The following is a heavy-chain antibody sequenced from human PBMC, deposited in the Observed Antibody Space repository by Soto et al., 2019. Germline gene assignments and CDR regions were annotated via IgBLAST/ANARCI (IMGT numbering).Heavy chain of an antibody. J-gene: IGHJ4*01. CDR3: VGSSTLVTVSSPFDY. Sequence: DSLKVSCAASGFSFTGHYVHWVRQAPGQGPEWMGWINPNTGDTIYAQLFQGRVTLTTETPINTAYMELRRLTSDDTAVYFCVGSSTLVTVSSPFDYSG. CDR2: INPNTGDT. D-gene: IGHD2-21*02. CDR1: GFSFTGHY. V-gene: IGHV1-2*02.